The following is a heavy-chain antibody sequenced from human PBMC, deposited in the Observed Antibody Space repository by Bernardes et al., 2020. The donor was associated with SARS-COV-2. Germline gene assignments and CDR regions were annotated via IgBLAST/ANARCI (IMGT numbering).Heavy chain of an antibody. Sequence: GGSLRLSCAASGFTFSSYYMHWVRQVPGKGPVWVSRTDRDGSSTIFADSLEGRFTISRDNAKNTLFLQMTSLTAEDTAIYYCAREGTNHLWFFDYWGQGTLVTVSS. J-gene: IGHJ4*02. CDR3: AREGTNHLWFFDY. CDR1: GFTFSSYY. CDR2: TDRDGSST. V-gene: IGHV3-74*01. D-gene: IGHD2-8*01.